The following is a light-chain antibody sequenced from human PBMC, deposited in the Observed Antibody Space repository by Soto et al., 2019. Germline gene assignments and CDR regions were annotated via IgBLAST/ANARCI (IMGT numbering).Light chain of an antibody. CDR3: CSFSGSNTLYV. CDR2: DVS. V-gene: IGLV2-11*01. Sequence: QSALPQPRSVSGSPGQSVTISCTGTSSDVGGYDYVSWYQQHPGKAPKLMIYDVSQRPSGVPDRFSGSKSGSTAYLTISGLQAEDEADYYCCSFSGSNTLYVFGTGTKLTVL. CDR1: SSDVGGYDY. J-gene: IGLJ1*01.